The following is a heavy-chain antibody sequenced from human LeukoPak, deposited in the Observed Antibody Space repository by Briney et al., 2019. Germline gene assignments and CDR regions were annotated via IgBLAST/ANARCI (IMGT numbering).Heavy chain of an antibody. V-gene: IGHV4-59*01. CDR3: ARLNIVVVVAARWFDP. Sequence: SETLSLTCTVSGGSISSYYWSWIRQTPGKGLEWIGYIYFSGSTNYNPSLNSRVTISVDTSKNQFSLKLSSVTAADTAVYYCARLNIVVVVAARWFDPWGQGTLVTVSS. CDR1: GGSISSYY. D-gene: IGHD2-15*01. CDR2: IYFSGST. J-gene: IGHJ5*02.